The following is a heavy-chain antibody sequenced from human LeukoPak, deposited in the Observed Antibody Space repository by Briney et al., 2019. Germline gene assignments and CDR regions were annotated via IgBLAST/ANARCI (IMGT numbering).Heavy chain of an antibody. Sequence: GASVKVSCKASGYTFTGCYMHWVRQAPGQGLEWMGWINPNSGGTNYAQKFQGRVTLTRDTSISAAYMELSRLRSDDTAVYFCARGSRPPKWELPDYWGQGTLVTVSS. D-gene: IGHD1-26*01. J-gene: IGHJ4*02. CDR2: INPNSGGT. V-gene: IGHV1-2*02. CDR1: GYTFTGCY. CDR3: ARGSRPPKWELPDY.